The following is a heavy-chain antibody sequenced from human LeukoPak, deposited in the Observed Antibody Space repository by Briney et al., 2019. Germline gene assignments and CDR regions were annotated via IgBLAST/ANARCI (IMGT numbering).Heavy chain of an antibody. CDR2: INHSGST. V-gene: IGHV4-34*01. CDR3: ARYNGDTAMVYFDY. Sequence: SETLSLTCAVYCGSFSGYYWSWIRQPPGKGLEWIGEINHSGSTNYNPSLKSRVTISVDTSKNQFSLKLSSVTAADTAVYYCARYNGDTAMVYFDYWGQGTLVTVSS. J-gene: IGHJ4*02. CDR1: CGSFSGYY. D-gene: IGHD5-18*01.